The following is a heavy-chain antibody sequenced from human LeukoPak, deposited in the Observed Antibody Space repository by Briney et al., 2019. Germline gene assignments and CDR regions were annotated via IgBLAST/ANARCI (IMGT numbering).Heavy chain of an antibody. Sequence: SETLSLTCTVPGGSITSSGYYWGWIRQPPGKGLEWIGALYYSGTTYYNPSLKSRVTLSVDTSKNQFSLKLSSVTAADTAVYYCARQHTRGVVVALVDYWGQGTLVTVSS. V-gene: IGHV4-39*01. J-gene: IGHJ4*02. CDR1: GGSITSSGYY. D-gene: IGHD2-15*01. CDR3: ARQHTRGVVVALVDY. CDR2: LYYSGTT.